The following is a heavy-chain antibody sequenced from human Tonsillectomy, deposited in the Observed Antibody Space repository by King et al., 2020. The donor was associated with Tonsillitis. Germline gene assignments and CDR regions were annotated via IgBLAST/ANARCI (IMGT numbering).Heavy chain of an antibody. CDR2: IIPIFGTA. CDR1: GGTFSSYA. D-gene: IGHD6-13*01. CDR3: ARAPGVSGYFDY. V-gene: IGHV1-69*01. Sequence: QLVQSGAEVKKPGSSVKVSCKASGGTFSSYAISWVRQAPGQGLEWMGGIIPIFGTANYAQKFQGRVTITADESTSTAYMELSSRGYEGTAVYYCARAPGVSGYFDYWGQGTLVTVSS. J-gene: IGHJ4*02.